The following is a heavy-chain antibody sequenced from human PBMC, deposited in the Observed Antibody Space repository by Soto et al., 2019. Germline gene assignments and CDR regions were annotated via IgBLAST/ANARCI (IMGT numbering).Heavy chain of an antibody. D-gene: IGHD3-10*01. V-gene: IGHV4-39*01. CDR1: GDSVWETAYY. CDR3: VRHGDYGSLGGRFDP. Sequence: PSETLSLTCTVSGDSVWETAYYWGWIRQPPGKGLEWIGSIYYSGVPYYKPSLKSRVTMSLDTSKNQFSLKVTSVTAADTAIYYCVRHGDYGSLGGRFDPWGHGTLVTVSS. CDR2: IYYSGVP. J-gene: IGHJ5*02.